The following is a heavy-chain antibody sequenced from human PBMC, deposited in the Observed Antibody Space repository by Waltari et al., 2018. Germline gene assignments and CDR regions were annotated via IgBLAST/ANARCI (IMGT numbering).Heavy chain of an antibody. V-gene: IGHV4-30-2*01. CDR2: SYHSGST. Sequence: QLQLQESGSGLVKPSQTLSLTCAVSGGSISSGGYSWSWIRQPPGKGLEWIGYSYHSGSTYYNPSLKSRVTISVDRSKNQFSLKLSSVTAADTAVYYCARGTIFGVAISGFDYWGQGTLVTVSS. D-gene: IGHD3-3*01. CDR1: GGSISSGGYS. CDR3: ARGTIFGVAISGFDY. J-gene: IGHJ4*02.